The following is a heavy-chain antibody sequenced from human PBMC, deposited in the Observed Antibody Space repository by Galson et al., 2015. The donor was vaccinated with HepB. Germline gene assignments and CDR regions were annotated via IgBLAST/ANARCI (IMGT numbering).Heavy chain of an antibody. Sequence: SVKVSCKASGYTFTSYGISWVRQAPGQGLEWMGWISAYNGNTNYAQKLQGRVTMTTDTSTSTAYMELRSLRSDDTAVYYCARTSRRNGGEVWFGELTPLSVDYWGQGTLVTVSS. J-gene: IGHJ4*02. CDR2: ISAYNGNT. CDR3: ARTSRRNGGEVWFGELTPLSVDY. V-gene: IGHV1-18*04. D-gene: IGHD3-10*01. CDR1: GYTFTSYG.